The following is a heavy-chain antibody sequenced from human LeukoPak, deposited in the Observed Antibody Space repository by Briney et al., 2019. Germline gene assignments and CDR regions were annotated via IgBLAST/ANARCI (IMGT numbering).Heavy chain of an antibody. Sequence: PGGSLRLSCAASGFTFSNYGMHWVRQAPGRGLEWVAGIRYDGSNKYYADSVKSRFTISRDNSKNTLYLHMDTVRAEDTAVYYCVRDLWPEGCRGTSCSAFDSWGQGTLVTVSS. V-gene: IGHV3-33*01. J-gene: IGHJ4*02. D-gene: IGHD2-2*01. CDR2: IRYDGSNK. CDR3: VRDLWPEGCRGTSCSAFDS. CDR1: GFTFSNYG.